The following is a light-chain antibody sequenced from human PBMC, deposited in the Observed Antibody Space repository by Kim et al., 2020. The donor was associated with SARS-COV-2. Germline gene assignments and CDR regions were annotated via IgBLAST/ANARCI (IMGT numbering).Light chain of an antibody. CDR2: DAS. CDR3: QQRSNWPPS. CDR1: QSVSSY. J-gene: IGKJ4*01. V-gene: IGKV3-11*01. Sequence: LSPGERATLSCRASQSVSSYLAWYQQKPGQAPRLLIYDASNWATGIPARFSGSGSGTDFTLTISSLEPEDFAVYYCQQRSNWPPSFGGGTKVDIK.